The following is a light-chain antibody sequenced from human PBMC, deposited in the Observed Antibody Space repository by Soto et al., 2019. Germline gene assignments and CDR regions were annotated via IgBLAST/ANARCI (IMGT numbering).Light chain of an antibody. CDR3: SSYTSSSTRV. Sequence: QSALTQPASVSGSPGQSITISCTGTSSDVGGYNYVSWYQQHPGKAPKLMIYEVSNRPSGVSNRFSGSKSGNTASLTIPGRQAEDDADYYCSSYTSSSTRVVGGGTQGTVL. CDR2: EVS. J-gene: IGLJ3*02. V-gene: IGLV2-14*01. CDR1: SSDVGGYNY.